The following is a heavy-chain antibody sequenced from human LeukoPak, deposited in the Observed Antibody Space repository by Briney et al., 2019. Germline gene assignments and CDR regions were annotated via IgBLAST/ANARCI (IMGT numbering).Heavy chain of an antibody. V-gene: IGHV3-74*01. J-gene: IGHJ4*02. CDR3: SRGLVGYYHDSSTYPDS. CDR2: INGDGSIT. Sequence: PGGSLRLSCAASRFPFSSYWMHWVRQAPGKGLVWDSRINGDGSITTCADSVKGRFTISRDNAKNMLYLQLDSLTAEDTAVYYCSRGLVGYYHDSSTYPDSWGQGTLVTVSS. CDR1: RFPFSSYW. D-gene: IGHD3-22*01.